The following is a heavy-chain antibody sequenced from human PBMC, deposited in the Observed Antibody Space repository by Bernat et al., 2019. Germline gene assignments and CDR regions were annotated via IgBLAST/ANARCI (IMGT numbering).Heavy chain of an antibody. J-gene: IGHJ4*02. CDR1: GITFSSHW. V-gene: IGHV3-74*01. CDR2: ISGDGSST. CDR3: ARAYSSGYYYVLAY. Sequence: EVQLVESGGGLVQPGGSLRLSCAASGITFSSHWMHWVRQAPGEGLVWVSRISGDGSSTTYADSVKGRFTISRDNAKNTLYLQMNSLRAEDTAVYYCARAYSSGYYYVLAYWGQGTLVTVSS. D-gene: IGHD3-22*01.